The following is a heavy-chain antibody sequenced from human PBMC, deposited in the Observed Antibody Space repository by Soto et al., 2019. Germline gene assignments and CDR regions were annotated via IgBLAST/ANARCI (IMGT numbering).Heavy chain of an antibody. J-gene: IGHJ4*02. CDR1: GGTFSSYA. CDR2: IIPIFGTA. D-gene: IGHD3-10*01. Sequence: GASVKVSCKASGGTFSSYAISWVRQAPGQGLELMGGIIPIFGTANYAQKFQGRVTITADESTSTAYMELSSLRSEDTAVYYCARDSHYYGSGSYFYWGQGTLVTVYS. V-gene: IGHV1-69*13. CDR3: ARDSHYYGSGSYFY.